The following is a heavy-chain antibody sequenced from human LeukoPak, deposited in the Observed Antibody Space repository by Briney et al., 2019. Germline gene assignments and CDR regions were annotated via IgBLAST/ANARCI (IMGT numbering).Heavy chain of an antibody. CDR1: GGSISGYY. Sequence: SETLSLTCTVSGGSISGYYWSWIRQPPGKGLEWIGYIYHSGSTNYNPSLKSRVTISVDKSKNQFSLKLSSVTAADTAVYYCAVYCGGDCYSGVNNWFDPWGQETLVTVSS. CDR3: AVYCGGDCYSGVNNWFDP. V-gene: IGHV4-59*12. J-gene: IGHJ5*02. CDR2: IYHSGST. D-gene: IGHD2-21*02.